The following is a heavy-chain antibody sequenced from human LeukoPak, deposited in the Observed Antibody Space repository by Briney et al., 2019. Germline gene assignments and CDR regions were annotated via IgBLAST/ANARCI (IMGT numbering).Heavy chain of an antibody. J-gene: IGHJ4*02. D-gene: IGHD3-10*01. Sequence: GGSLRLSCVAPGFTFSDYYMSWIRQAPGKGLEWVSYISSGGGTIFYADSVKGRFTISRDNSKNSVYLRLNSLRPEDTAMYYCVSMVRGIGYWGQGTLVTVSS. CDR2: ISSGGGTI. CDR1: GFTFSDYY. CDR3: VSMVRGIGY. V-gene: IGHV3-11*04.